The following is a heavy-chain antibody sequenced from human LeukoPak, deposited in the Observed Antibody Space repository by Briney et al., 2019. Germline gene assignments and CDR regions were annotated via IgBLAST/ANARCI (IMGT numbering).Heavy chain of an antibody. CDR2: IIPIFGTA. V-gene: IGHV1-69*05. D-gene: IGHD6-13*01. CDR1: GGTFSSYA. J-gene: IGHJ4*02. Sequence: SVKVSCKASGGTFSSYAISWVRQAPGQGLEWMGGIIPIFGTANYAQKFQGRVTITTDESTSTAYMELSSLRSEDTAVYYCARGTVGYSSSWSPTTFDYWGQGTLVAVSS. CDR3: ARGTVGYSSSWSPTTFDY.